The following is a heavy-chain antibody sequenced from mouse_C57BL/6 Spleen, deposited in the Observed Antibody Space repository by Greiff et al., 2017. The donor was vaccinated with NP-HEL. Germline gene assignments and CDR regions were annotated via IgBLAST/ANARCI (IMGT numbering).Heavy chain of an antibody. CDR2: IYPGDGDT. D-gene: IGHD2-1*01. CDR1: GYAFSSSW. Sequence: QVQLQQSGPELVKPGASVKISCKASGYAFSSSWMNWVKQRPGKGLEWIGRIYPGDGDTNYNGKFKGKATLTADKSSSTAYMQLSSLTSEDSAVYCCARTLYYGNPWFAYWGQGTLVTVSA. CDR3: ARTLYYGNPWFAY. J-gene: IGHJ3*01. V-gene: IGHV1-82*01.